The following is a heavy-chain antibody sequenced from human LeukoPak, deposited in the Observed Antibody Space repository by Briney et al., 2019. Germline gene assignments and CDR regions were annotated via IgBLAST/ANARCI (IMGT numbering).Heavy chain of an antibody. Sequence: PGGSLRLSCAASGFTFSNVWMSWVRQAPGKGLEWISSSGDSDGSTYYADSLKGRFTISRDNSKNTLYLQMNNLRAEDTAVYYCAKGGCRGTCNPLAYWGQGALVTVSP. V-gene: IGHV3-23*01. CDR1: GFTFSNVW. D-gene: IGHD2-15*01. CDR2: SGDSDGST. CDR3: AKGGCRGTCNPLAY. J-gene: IGHJ4*02.